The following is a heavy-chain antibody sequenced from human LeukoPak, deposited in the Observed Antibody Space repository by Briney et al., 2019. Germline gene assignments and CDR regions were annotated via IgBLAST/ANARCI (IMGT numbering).Heavy chain of an antibody. V-gene: IGHV3-23*01. CDR2: ISDSGGST. CDR1: GFTFSSYA. J-gene: IGHJ6*02. CDR3: VIDPRTVTRRDYNYYGMDV. Sequence: PGGSLRLSCAASGFTFSSYAMSWVRQAPGKGLEWVSVISDSGGSTYYADSVKGRFTISRDNSKNTLYLQMNSLRAEDTAAYHCVIDPRTVTRRDYNYYGMDVWGLGTTVTVSS. D-gene: IGHD4-17*01.